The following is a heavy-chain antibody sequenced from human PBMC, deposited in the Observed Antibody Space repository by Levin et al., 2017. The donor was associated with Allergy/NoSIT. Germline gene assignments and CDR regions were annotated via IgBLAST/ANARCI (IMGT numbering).Heavy chain of an antibody. CDR3: AHNIGRCSGATCYYYFDY. V-gene: IGHV2-5*02. Sequence: NVSGPTLVKPTQTLTLTCTFSGFSLTTSGVGVGWIRQPPGKAPEWLALIFWDDDTRYSPSLNSRLTITKDTSKNQVVLTMTNMDPVDTATYYCAHNIGRCSGATCYYYFDYWGQGTLVTVSS. D-gene: IGHD2-15*01. CDR2: IFWDDDT. J-gene: IGHJ4*02. CDR1: GFSLTTSGVG.